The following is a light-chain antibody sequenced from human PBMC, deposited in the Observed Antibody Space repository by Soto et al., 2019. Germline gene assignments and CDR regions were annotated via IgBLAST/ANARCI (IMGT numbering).Light chain of an antibody. CDR3: NSYAGGLVL. J-gene: IGLJ2*01. Sequence: QSALTQPPSASGSPGQSVTISCTGTSSDVGGYDYVSWYQQHPGKAPKLMIYEVTIRPSGVPPRFSGSKSANTASLTISGLQAADEADYYCNSYAGGLVLFGGGTKLTVL. CDR2: EVT. V-gene: IGLV2-8*01. CDR1: SSDVGGYDY.